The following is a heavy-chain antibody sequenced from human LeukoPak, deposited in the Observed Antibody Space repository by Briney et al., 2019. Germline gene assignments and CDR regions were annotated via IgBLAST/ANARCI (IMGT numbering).Heavy chain of an antibody. V-gene: IGHV3-23*01. CDR1: GFTFSSYA. D-gene: IGHD3-10*01. CDR3: AKDLDYYGSGSPSWFDP. CDR2: ISGSGGST. J-gene: IGHJ5*02. Sequence: SGGSLRLSCAASGFTFSSYAMSWVRQAPGKGLEWVSAISGSGGSTYYADSVKGRFTISRDNSKNTLYLQMNSLRAEDTAVYYCAKDLDYYGSGSPSWFDPWGQGTLVTVSS.